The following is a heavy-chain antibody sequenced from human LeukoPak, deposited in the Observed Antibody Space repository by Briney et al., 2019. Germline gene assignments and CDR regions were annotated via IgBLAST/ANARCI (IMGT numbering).Heavy chain of an antibody. CDR2: ISWNSGSI. J-gene: IGHJ4*02. D-gene: IGHD3-9*01. CDR3: AKVNYDILTGYPDY. CDR1: GFTFDDYA. Sequence: PGGSLRLSCAASGFTFDDYAMHWVRQAPGKGLEWVSGISWNSGSIGYADSVKGRFTISRDNAKNSLYLQMNSLRAEDTALYYCAKVNYDILTGYPDYWGQGTLVTVSS. V-gene: IGHV3-9*01.